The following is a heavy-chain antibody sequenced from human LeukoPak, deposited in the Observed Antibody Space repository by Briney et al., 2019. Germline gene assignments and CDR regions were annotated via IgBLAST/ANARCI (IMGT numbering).Heavy chain of an antibody. D-gene: IGHD3-22*01. CDR3: VKDMEYYYDSSDYSPYYSYYMDV. J-gene: IGHJ6*03. CDR2: ISGCGANT. Sequence: GGSLRLSCAASGFTFSSHAMSWVRQAPGKGLAWVSAISGCGANTYYADSVKGRFTISRDNSKNTLYLQMNSLRAEDTAIYYCVKDMEYYYDSSDYSPYYSYYMDVWGKGTTVTVSS. V-gene: IGHV3-23*01. CDR1: GFTFSSHA.